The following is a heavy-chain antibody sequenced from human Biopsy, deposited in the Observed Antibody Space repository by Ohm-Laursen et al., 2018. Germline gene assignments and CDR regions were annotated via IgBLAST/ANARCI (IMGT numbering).Heavy chain of an antibody. V-gene: IGHV3-23*01. CDR1: GFTFSGHA. J-gene: IGHJ5*02. D-gene: IGHD3-3*01. Sequence: LTLTCAASGFTFSGHAMSWVRQAPGKGLECVSIINGGGGSTWYSDPVKGRFTISRDNSKNTLYLQMNSLRAEDTAMYYCARDLYDFCGGCPFDPWGQGTLVTVSP. CDR3: ARDLYDFCGGCPFDP. CDR2: INGGGGST.